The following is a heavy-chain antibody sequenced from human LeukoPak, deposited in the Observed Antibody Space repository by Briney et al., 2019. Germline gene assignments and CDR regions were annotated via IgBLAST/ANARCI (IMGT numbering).Heavy chain of an antibody. Sequence: GGSLRLSCAASGLTFSSYAMTWVRQAPGKGLEWVSTISDSGGSTYYADSIKGRFTISRDNSNNTLYLQMNSLRVEDTAVYYCAKDAGDSYHWGRGTLVTVSS. V-gene: IGHV3-23*01. CDR2: ISDSGGST. J-gene: IGHJ5*02. CDR1: GLTFSSYA. CDR3: AKDAGDSYH.